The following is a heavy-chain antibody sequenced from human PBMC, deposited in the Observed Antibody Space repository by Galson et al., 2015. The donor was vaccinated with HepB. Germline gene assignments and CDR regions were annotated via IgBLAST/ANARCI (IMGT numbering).Heavy chain of an antibody. CDR1: GFTFSSYD. CDR2: ISGSGITT. CDR3: VRRFGY. V-gene: IGHV3-48*03. J-gene: IGHJ4*02. Sequence: SLRLSCAASGFTFSSYDMNWVRQAPGKGLEWIAHISGSGITTYYADSVKGRFTISRDNAKNSLYLQMNTLRAEDTAVYYCVRRFGYWGQGTLVTVSS. D-gene: IGHD3-10*01.